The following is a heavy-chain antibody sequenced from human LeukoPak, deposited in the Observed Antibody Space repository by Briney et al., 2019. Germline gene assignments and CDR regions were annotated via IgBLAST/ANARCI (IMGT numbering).Heavy chain of an antibody. CDR3: AKEFLTYYDFWSGYYTGFFDY. Sequence: GRSLRLSCAAFGFTFSSYGMHWVRQAPGKGLEWVAVISYDGSNKYYADSVKGRFTISRDNSKNTLYLQMNSLRAEDTAVYYCAKEFLTYYDFWSGYYTGFFDYWGQGTLVTVSS. CDR1: GFTFSSYG. D-gene: IGHD3-3*01. CDR2: ISYDGSNK. J-gene: IGHJ4*02. V-gene: IGHV3-30*18.